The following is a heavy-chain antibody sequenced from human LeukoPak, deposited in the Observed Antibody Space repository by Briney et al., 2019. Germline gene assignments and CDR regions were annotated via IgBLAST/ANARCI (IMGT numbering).Heavy chain of an antibody. J-gene: IGHJ6*03. CDR2: IYTSGST. V-gene: IGHV4-4*07. D-gene: IGHD4-11*01. Sequence: PSETLSLTCTVSDGSINTYYWSWIRQPAGKGLEWIGHIYTSGSTNYNPSLKSRVTISVDTSKNQFSLRLRSVTAADTAVYFCARGRVSSSTWYSTYYYFFYMDFWGKGTTVTVSS. CDR1: DGSINTYY. CDR3: ARGRVSSSTWYSTYYYFFYMDF.